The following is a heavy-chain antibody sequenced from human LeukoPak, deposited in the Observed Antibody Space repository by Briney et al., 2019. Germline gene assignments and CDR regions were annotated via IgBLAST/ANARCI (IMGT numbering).Heavy chain of an antibody. J-gene: IGHJ4*02. CDR1: GFTFDDYA. D-gene: IGHD3-22*01. Sequence: GGSLRLSCAASGFTFDDYAMHWVRQAPGKGLEWVSLISGDGGSTYYADSVKGRFTISRDNSKNSLYLQMNSLRTEDTALYYCAKDNQYYYDSSGTFDYWAREPWSPSPQ. CDR2: ISGDGGST. V-gene: IGHV3-43*02. CDR3: AKDNQYYYDSSGTFDY.